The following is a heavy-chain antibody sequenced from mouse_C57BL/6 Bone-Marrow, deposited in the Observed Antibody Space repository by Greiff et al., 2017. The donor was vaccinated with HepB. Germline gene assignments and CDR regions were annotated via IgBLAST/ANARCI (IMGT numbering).Heavy chain of an antibody. CDR2: IHPNSGST. CDR3: ARGFITTVVADY. CDR1: GYTFTSYW. D-gene: IGHD1-1*01. Sequence: QVQLQQSGAELVKPGASVKLSCKASGYTFTSYWMHWVKQRPGQGLEWIGMIHPNSGSTNYNEKFKSKATLTVDKSSSTAYMQLSSLTSEDSAVYYCARGFITTVVADYWGQGTTLTVSS. V-gene: IGHV1-64*01. J-gene: IGHJ2*01.